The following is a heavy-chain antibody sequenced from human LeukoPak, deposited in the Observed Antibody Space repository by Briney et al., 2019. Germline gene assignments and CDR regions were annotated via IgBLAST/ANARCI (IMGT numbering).Heavy chain of an antibody. CDR3: ARDMGRTDIYCSGGSCYAPLMDV. J-gene: IGHJ6*02. CDR1: GGTFISYA. D-gene: IGHD2-15*01. Sequence: GASVKVSCKASGGTFISYAISWVRQAPGQGLEWMGGIIPIFGTANYAQKFQGRVTITADESTSTAYMELSSLRSEDTAVYYCARDMGRTDIYCSGGSCYAPLMDVWGQGTTVTVSS. CDR2: IIPIFGTA. V-gene: IGHV1-69*13.